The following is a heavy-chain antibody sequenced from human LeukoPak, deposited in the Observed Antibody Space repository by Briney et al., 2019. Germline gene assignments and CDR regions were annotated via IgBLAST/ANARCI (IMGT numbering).Heavy chain of an antibody. CDR1: GGSISSGGYY. CDR2: IYYSGST. D-gene: IGHD3-10*01. CDR3: AREMVPKGMDV. V-gene: IGHV4-31*03. Sequence: SETLSLTCTVSGGSISSGGYYWSWIRQHPGKGLEWIGYIYYSGSTYYNPSLKSRVTISVDTSKNQFSLKLSSVTAADTAVYYCAREMVPKGMDVWGQGTTVTVSS. J-gene: IGHJ6*02.